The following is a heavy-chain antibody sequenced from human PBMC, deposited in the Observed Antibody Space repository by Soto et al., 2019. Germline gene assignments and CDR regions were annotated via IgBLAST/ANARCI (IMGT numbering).Heavy chain of an antibody. CDR1: GYTFYSHS. D-gene: IGHD4-17*01. Sequence: GASVKVSCKASGYTFYSHSISWVRQAPGQGLEWMGRINVDNGNTHYAQKLQGRVTMTTDTSTSTAFMELRSLTSDDTAVYYCARDLGYSDFGVHYWGQGTLITVSS. J-gene: IGHJ4*02. CDR2: INVDNGNT. V-gene: IGHV1-18*01. CDR3: ARDLGYSDFGVHY.